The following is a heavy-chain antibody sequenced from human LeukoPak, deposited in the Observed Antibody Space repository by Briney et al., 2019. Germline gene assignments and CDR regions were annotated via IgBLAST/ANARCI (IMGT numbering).Heavy chain of an antibody. V-gene: IGHV3-23*01. CDR3: AEWNSVYWYFDL. CDR2: ISGSGGST. CDR1: GFTFSKYA. D-gene: IGHD1-1*01. J-gene: IGHJ2*01. Sequence: GGFLRLSCAASGFTFSKYAMSWVRQVPEKGLEWVSGISGSGGSTYYADSVKGRFTISRDNSKNTLHLQMNSLRAEDTALYYCAEWNSVYWYFDLWGRGTLVTVSS.